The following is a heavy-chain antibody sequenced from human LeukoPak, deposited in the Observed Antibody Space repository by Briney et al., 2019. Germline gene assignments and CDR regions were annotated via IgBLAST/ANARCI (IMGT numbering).Heavy chain of an antibody. CDR3: ASQRGTFVDY. CDR2: IHHSGST. V-gene: IGHV4-34*01. CDR1: GQSFSGYY. D-gene: IGHD1-7*01. Sequence: SETLSLTCAVYGQSFSGYYWSWIRQPPGKGLEWIGEIHHSGSTSYNPSLKSRVTISVDTSKNQFSLKLSSVTAADTAVYYCASQRGTFVDYWGQGTLVTVSS. J-gene: IGHJ4*02.